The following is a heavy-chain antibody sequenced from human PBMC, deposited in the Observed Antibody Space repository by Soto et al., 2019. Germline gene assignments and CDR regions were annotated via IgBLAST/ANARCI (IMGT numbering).Heavy chain of an antibody. CDR1: GFTFSSYS. V-gene: IGHV3-48*02. Sequence: PGGSLRLSCAASGFTFSSYSMNWVLQAPWKGLEWVSYISSSSSTIYYADSVKGRFTISRDNAKNSLYLQMNSLRDEDTAVYYCARESGYLNWFDPWGQGTLVTVSS. D-gene: IGHD3-22*01. CDR2: ISSSSSTI. J-gene: IGHJ5*02. CDR3: ARESGYLNWFDP.